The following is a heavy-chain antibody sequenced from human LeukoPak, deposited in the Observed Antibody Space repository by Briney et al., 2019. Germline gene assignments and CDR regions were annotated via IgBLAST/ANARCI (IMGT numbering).Heavy chain of an antibody. J-gene: IGHJ4*02. CDR3: AKGVAFGVVIMGDY. Sequence: GGSLRLSCAASGFTFSSYAMSWVRQAPGKGLEWVSAISGSGGSTYYADSVKGRFTISRDNSKNTLYLQMNSLRAEDTAVYYCAKGVAFGVVIMGDYWGQGTLVTVSS. D-gene: IGHD3-3*01. CDR1: GFTFSSYA. V-gene: IGHV3-23*01. CDR2: ISGSGGST.